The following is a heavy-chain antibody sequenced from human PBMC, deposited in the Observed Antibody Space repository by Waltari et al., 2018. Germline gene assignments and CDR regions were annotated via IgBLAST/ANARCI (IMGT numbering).Heavy chain of an antibody. CDR1: GFTFDDYA. CDR2: ISLNSISI. V-gene: IGHV3-9*01. D-gene: IGHD6-13*01. J-gene: IGHJ3*02. CDR3: AKDRAVSSSRRVRDAFDI. Sequence: EVQLVESGGGLGQPGRSLRLSCAASGFTFDDYAMHWVRQAPGKGLDWVSGISLNSISIGYADSVKGRFTISRDNAKNSLYLQMNSLRTEDTALYYCAKDRAVSSSRRVRDAFDIWGQGTLVTVSS.